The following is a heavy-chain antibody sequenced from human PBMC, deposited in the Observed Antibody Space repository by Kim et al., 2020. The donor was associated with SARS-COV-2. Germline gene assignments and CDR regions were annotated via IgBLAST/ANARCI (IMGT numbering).Heavy chain of an antibody. Sequence: GGSLRLSCAASGFTFSSYGMHWVRQAPGKGLEWVAVISYDGSNKYYADSVKGRFTISRDNSKNTLYLQMNSLRVEDTAVYYCAKVRFGGYVSHFDYWGQGTLVTVSS. J-gene: IGHJ4*02. D-gene: IGHD5-12*01. V-gene: IGHV3-30*18. CDR3: AKVRFGGYVSHFDY. CDR2: ISYDGSNK. CDR1: GFTFSSYG.